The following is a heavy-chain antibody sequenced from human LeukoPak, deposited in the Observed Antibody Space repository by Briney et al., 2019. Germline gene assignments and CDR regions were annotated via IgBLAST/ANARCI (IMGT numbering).Heavy chain of an antibody. D-gene: IGHD5-24*01. J-gene: IGHJ4*02. CDR3: ARDGYNLYYFDY. CDR2: ISSSSSYI. CDR1: GFTFSSYS. V-gene: IGHV3-21*01. Sequence: PGGSLRLSCAASGFTFSSYSMNWVRQAPGKGLEWVSSISSSSSYIYYADPVKGRFTISRDNAKNSLYLQMNSLRAEDTAVYYCARDGYNLYYFDYWGQGTLVTVSS.